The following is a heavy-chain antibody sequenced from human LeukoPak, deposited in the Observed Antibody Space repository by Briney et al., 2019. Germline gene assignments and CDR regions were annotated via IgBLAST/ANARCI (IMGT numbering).Heavy chain of an antibody. D-gene: IGHD6-13*01. V-gene: IGHV4-59*01. Sequence: PSETLSLTCTVSGDSISSYYWSWIRQPPGKGLEWIGYSYHTGSINYNPSLKSRVTISVDKSKNQFSLKLSSVTAGDTAVYYCATGYSSTWYYFDYWGQGTLVTVSS. CDR3: ATGYSSTWYYFDY. CDR1: GDSISSYY. CDR2: SYHTGSI. J-gene: IGHJ4*02.